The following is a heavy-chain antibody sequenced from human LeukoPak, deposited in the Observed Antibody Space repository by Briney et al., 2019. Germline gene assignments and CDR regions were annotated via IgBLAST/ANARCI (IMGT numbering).Heavy chain of an antibody. J-gene: IGHJ4*02. CDR1: GYTFTDYY. CDR2: INPNDGDT. V-gene: IGHV1-2*02. CDR3: ARANFLYCSSTTCLFDY. D-gene: IGHD2-2*01. Sequence: ASVKVSCKASGYTFTDYYMHWVRQAAGQGFEWMGWINPNDGDTNYAQKFQGRVTITRDTSISTAHMEVSRLRSDDTAVYYCARANFLYCSSTTCLFDYWGQGTLVTVSS.